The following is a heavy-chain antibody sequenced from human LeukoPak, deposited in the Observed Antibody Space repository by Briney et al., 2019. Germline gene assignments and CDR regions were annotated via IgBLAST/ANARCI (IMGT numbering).Heavy chain of an antibody. J-gene: IGHJ4*02. D-gene: IGHD2-2*01. CDR3: AREDCSSTSCYFDY. Sequence: SETLSLTCTVSGVSISSYYWSWIRQPPGKGLEWIGYIYYSGSTNYNPSLKSRVTISVDTSKNQFSLKLSSVTAADTAVYYCAREDCSSTSCYFDYWGQGTLVTVSS. V-gene: IGHV4-59*01. CDR1: GVSISSYY. CDR2: IYYSGST.